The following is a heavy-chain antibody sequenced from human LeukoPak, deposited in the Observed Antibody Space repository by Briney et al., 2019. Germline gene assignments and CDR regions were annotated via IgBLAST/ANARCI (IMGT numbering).Heavy chain of an antibody. J-gene: IGHJ3*02. V-gene: IGHV4-59*01. Sequence: PSETLSLTCAVYGGSFSGYYWSWIRQPPGKGLEWIGYIYYSGSTNYNPSLKSRVTISVDTSKNQFSLKLSSVTAADTAVYYCATGGSYYAFDIWGQGTMVTVSS. CDR3: ATGGSYYAFDI. D-gene: IGHD1-26*01. CDR2: IYYSGST. CDR1: GGSFSGYY.